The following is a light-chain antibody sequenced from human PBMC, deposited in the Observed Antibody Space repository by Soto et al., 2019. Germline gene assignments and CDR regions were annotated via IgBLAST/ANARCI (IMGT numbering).Light chain of an antibody. Sequence: EIVMTQSPGTLSLSPGERATLSCRASQSVSSNLAWYQQIPGQAPRLLIYGASTRATGIPARFSGRGSGTEFTIAISSLPSEDFAVYYCQQYNDWPQTFGLGTKVEIK. CDR2: GAS. V-gene: IGKV3-15*01. CDR1: QSVSSN. J-gene: IGKJ1*01. CDR3: QQYNDWPQT.